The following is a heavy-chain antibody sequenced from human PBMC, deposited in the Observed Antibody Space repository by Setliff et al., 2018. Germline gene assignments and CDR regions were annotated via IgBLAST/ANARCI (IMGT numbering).Heavy chain of an antibody. Sequence: SETLSLTCTVSGYSISSGYYWGWIRQPPGKGLEWIGNMYHSGSVYYNPSLRSRVTISVDTSKNQFSLKLSSVTAADTAVYYCARGPLRGYSYGSPYYYYGMDVWGQGTTVTVSS. CDR1: GYSISSGYY. V-gene: IGHV4-38-2*02. J-gene: IGHJ6*02. CDR2: MYHSGSV. D-gene: IGHD5-18*01. CDR3: ARGPLRGYSYGSPYYYYGMDV.